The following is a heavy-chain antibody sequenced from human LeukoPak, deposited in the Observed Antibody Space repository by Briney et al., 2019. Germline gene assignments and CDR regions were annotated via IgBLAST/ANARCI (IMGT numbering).Heavy chain of an antibody. V-gene: IGHV1-2*02. CDR3: ARGPGVVAALLGPFDY. D-gene: IGHD2-15*01. CDR1: GYTFTRYY. J-gene: IGHJ4*02. CDR2: INPNSGGT. Sequence: ASVKVSCKASGYTFTRYYMHWVRQAPGQGLEWMGWINPNSGGTNYAQKFQGRVTMTRDTSISTAYMELSRLRSDDTAVYYCARGPGVVAALLGPFDYWGQGTLVTVSS.